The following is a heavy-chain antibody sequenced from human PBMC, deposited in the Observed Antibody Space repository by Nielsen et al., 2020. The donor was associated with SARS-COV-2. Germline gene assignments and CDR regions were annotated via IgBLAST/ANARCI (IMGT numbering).Heavy chain of an antibody. CDR1: GFSFSNYS. CDR2: ISGDSYYI. Sequence: LSLTCAGSGFSFSNYSMNWVRQAPGKGLEWVSSISGDSYYIFYSELVKGRFTMSRDNGKNSLYLQMNTLRSEDTALYYCTRGFYSQSDCWGQGTLVTVSS. D-gene: IGHD2-15*01. CDR3: TRGFYSQSDC. J-gene: IGHJ4*02. V-gene: IGHV3-21*01.